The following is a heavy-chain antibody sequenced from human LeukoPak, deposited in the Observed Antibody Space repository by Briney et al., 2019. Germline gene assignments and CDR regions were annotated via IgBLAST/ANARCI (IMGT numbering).Heavy chain of an antibody. J-gene: IGHJ3*02. CDR1: GYTFTGYY. V-gene: IGHV1-18*04. Sequence: GASVKVSCKASGYTFTGYYMHWVRQAPGQGLEWMGWISSNSGNTNYAQKLQGRVTMPTDTSTSTAYMELRSLKSDDTAVYYCARGLGSYDSTGYYYLDAFDIWGQGTMVTVSS. D-gene: IGHD3-22*01. CDR2: ISSNSGNT. CDR3: ARGLGSYDSTGYYYLDAFDI.